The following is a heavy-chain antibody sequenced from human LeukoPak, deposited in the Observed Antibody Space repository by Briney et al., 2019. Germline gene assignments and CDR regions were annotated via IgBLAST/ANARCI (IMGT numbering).Heavy chain of an antibody. J-gene: IGHJ4*02. V-gene: IGHV1-69*13. Sequence: ASVKVSCKASGGTFSSYAISWVRQAPGQGLEWMGGIIPIFGTANYAQKFQGRVTITADESTSTAYMELSSLRSEDTAVYYCARDLVGEGYGDYVQGVYWGQGTLVTVSS. CDR1: GGTFSSYA. CDR2: IIPIFGTA. CDR3: ARDLVGEGYGDYVQGVY. D-gene: IGHD4-17*01.